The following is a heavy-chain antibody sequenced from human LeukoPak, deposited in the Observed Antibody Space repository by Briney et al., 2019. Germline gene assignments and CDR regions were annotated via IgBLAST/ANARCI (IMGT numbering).Heavy chain of an antibody. V-gene: IGHV4-59*01. CDR1: HDSLCRYF. D-gene: IGHD6-13*01. CDR2: LYYRGAT. CDR3: ARDMTRADPIPGTYYYAYAMDV. J-gene: IGHJ6*02. Sequence: SETLSLTSTLPHDSLCRYFWKSIPHSLGEGLECGGYLYYRGATNYNRSLKCRVSISVDTSKYQFSLELSSVTAADTAVYYCARDMTRADPIPGTYYYAYAMDVWGQGTTVTVSS.